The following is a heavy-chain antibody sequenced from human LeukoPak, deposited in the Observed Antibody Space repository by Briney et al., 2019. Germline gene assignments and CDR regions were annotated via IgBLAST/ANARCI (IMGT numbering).Heavy chain of an antibody. J-gene: IGHJ5*02. D-gene: IGHD5-24*01. CDR1: GGSISSYY. V-gene: IGHV4-59*01. Sequence: SETLSLTCTVSGGSISSYYWGWIRQPPGKGLEWIGYIYYSGSTNYNPSLKGRVTISVDTSKNQFSLKLSSVTAADTAVYYCARVEMATIANWFDPWGQGTLVTVSS. CDR3: ARVEMATIANWFDP. CDR2: IYYSGST.